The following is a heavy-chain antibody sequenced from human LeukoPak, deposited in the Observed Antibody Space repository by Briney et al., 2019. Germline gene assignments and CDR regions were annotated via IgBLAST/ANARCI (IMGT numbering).Heavy chain of an antibody. V-gene: IGHV3-74*01. J-gene: IGHJ4*02. CDR1: GFTFSSYW. Sequence: PGGSLRLSCAASGFTFSSYWMHWVRQAPGKGLVWVSRINTDGSSTSYADSVKGRFTISRDNAKNTLYLQMNSLRAEDTAVYYCASLGDGYNLDYWGQGTLVTVSS. D-gene: IGHD5-24*01. CDR3: ASLGDGYNLDY. CDR2: INTDGSST.